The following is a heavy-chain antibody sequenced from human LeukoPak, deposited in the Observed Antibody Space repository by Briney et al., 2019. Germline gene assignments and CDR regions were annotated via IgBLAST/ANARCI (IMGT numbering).Heavy chain of an antibody. D-gene: IGHD4-17*01. CDR3: ARVPTVTSRFYAFDI. V-gene: IGHV4-34*01. CDR2: INHSGST. Sequence: SETLSLTCTVSGGSISSYYWSWIRQPPGKGLEWIGEINHSGSTNYNPSLKSRVTISVDTSKNQFSLKLSSVTAADTAVYYCARVPTVTSRFYAFDIWGQGTMVTVSS. CDR1: GGSISSYY. J-gene: IGHJ3*02.